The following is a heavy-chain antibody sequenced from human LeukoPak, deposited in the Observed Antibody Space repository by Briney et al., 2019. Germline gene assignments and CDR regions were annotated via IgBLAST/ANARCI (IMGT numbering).Heavy chain of an antibody. J-gene: IGHJ4*02. Sequence: GGSLRLSCAASGFTFSSYAIHWVRQALGKGLEWVAVISYDGTNKYYADSVKGRFTISRDNSKNTLYLQMNGLRAEDTAVYYCARAPNGVYCTSSSCHLDYWGQGTLVTVSS. CDR3: ARAPNGVYCTSSSCHLDY. CDR2: ISYDGTNK. D-gene: IGHD2-2*01. V-gene: IGHV3-30-3*01. CDR1: GFTFSSYA.